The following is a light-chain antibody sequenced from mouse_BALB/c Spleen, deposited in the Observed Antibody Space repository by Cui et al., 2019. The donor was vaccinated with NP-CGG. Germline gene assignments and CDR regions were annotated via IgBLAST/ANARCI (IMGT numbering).Light chain of an antibody. CDR1: TGAVTTSNY. V-gene: IGLV1*01. CDR2: GTN. CDR3: ALWYSNHWV. Sequence: HAVVSHEYAHTTTPRVTQTHTTCRSSTGAVTTSNYANWVQEKPDHLFTGLIGGTNNRAPGVPARFSGSLIGDKAALTITGAQTEDEAIYFCALWYSNHWVFGGGTKLTVL. J-gene: IGLJ1*01.